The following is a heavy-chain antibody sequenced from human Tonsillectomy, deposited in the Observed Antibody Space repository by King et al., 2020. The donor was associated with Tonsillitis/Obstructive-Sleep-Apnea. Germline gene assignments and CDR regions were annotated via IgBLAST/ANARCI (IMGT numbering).Heavy chain of an antibody. CDR1: GFTFSSYA. CDR3: ARVGTTPEYYYYMDV. CDR2: ISYDGSNK. Sequence: VQLVESGGGVVQPGRSLRLSCAASGFTFSSYAMHWVRQAPGKGLEWVAVISYDGSNKYYADSVKGRFTISRDNYKNTLYLQINSLRAEDTAVYYCARVGTTPEYYYYMDVWGKGTTVTVSS. V-gene: IGHV3-30*01. J-gene: IGHJ6*03. D-gene: IGHD1-14*01.